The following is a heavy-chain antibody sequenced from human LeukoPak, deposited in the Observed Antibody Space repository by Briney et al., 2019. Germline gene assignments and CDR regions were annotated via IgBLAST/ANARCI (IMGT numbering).Heavy chain of an antibody. CDR3: AREVRAYDSSGYYLDY. CDR2: ISSSCSTI. Sequence: GGSLRLSCAASGFTFSDYYMSWIRQAPGKGLEWVSYISSSCSTIYYADSVKGRFTISRDNAKNSLYLQMNSLRAEDTAVYYCAREVRAYDSSGYYLDYWGQGTLVTVSS. J-gene: IGHJ4*02. D-gene: IGHD3-22*01. V-gene: IGHV3-11*01. CDR1: GFTFSDYY.